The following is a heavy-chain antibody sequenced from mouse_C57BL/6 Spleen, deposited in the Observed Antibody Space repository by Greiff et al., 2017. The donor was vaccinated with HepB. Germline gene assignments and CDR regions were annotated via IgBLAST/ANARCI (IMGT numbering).Heavy chain of an antibody. Sequence: VQLQQSGAELVKPGASVKISCKASGYAFSSYWMNWVKQRPGKGLEWIGQIYPGDGDTNYNGKFKGKATLTADKSSSTAYMQLSSLTSEDSAVYFCARERTYGSSAWFAYWGQGTLVTVSA. CDR1: GYAFSSYW. CDR3: ARERTYGSSAWFAY. V-gene: IGHV1-80*01. D-gene: IGHD1-1*01. CDR2: IYPGDGDT. J-gene: IGHJ3*01.